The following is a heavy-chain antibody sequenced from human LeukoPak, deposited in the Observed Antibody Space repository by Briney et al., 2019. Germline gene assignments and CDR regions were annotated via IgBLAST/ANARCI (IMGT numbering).Heavy chain of an antibody. J-gene: IGHJ6*03. CDR2: IYYSGST. CDR3: ARVVGFWSGYYYYYYMDV. D-gene: IGHD3-3*01. Sequence: PSETLSLTCTVSGGSISSYYWSWIRQPPGKGLEWIGYIYYSGSTNYNPSLKSRVTISVDTSKNQFSLKLSSVTAADTAVYYCARVVGFWSGYYYYYYMDVWGKGTTVTVSS. CDR1: GGSISSYY. V-gene: IGHV4-59*01.